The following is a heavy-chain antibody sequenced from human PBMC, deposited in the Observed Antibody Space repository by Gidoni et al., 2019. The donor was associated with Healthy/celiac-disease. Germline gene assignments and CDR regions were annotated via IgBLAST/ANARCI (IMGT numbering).Heavy chain of an antibody. J-gene: IGHJ4*02. D-gene: IGHD4-17*01. Sequence: QVQLVESGGGVVQPGRSLRLSCAAPGFTFSSYGMHWVRQAPGKGLEWVAVISYDGSNKYYADSVKGRFTISRDNSKNTLYLQMNSLRAEDTAVYYCAKVKYYGDYSPPDYWGQGTLVTVSS. CDR1: GFTFSSYG. V-gene: IGHV3-30*18. CDR2: ISYDGSNK. CDR3: AKVKYYGDYSPPDY.